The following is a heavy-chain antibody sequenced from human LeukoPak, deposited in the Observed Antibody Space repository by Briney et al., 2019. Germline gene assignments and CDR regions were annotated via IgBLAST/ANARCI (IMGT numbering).Heavy chain of an antibody. CDR3: ANAWGSTAPFDY. CDR1: GFTFSNAW. J-gene: IGHJ4*02. D-gene: IGHD4-17*01. Sequence: PGGSLRLSCAASGFTFSNAWMSWVRQAPGKGLEWVAFIRYDGSNKYYADSVKGRFTISRDNSKNTLYLQMNSLRAEDTAVYYCANAWGSTAPFDYWGQGTLVTVSS. V-gene: IGHV3-30*02. CDR2: IRYDGSNK.